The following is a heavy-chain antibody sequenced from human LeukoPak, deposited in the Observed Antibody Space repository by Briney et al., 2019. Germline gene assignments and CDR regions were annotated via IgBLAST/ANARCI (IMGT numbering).Heavy chain of an antibody. CDR2: INPSGGST. V-gene: IGHV1-46*01. J-gene: IGHJ4*02. CDR3: ARDAHGAKFDY. CDR1: GYTFTSYY. Sequence: ASVKVSCKASGYTFTSYYMHWVRQTPGQGLEWMGIINPSGGSTSYAQKFQGRVTMTRDTSTSTVYMELSSLRSEDTAVYYCARDAHGAKFDYWGQGTLVTVSS.